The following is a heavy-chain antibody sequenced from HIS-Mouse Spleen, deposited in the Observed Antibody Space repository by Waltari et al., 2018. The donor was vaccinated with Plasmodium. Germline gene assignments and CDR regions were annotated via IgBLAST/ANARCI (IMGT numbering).Heavy chain of an antibody. V-gene: IGHV3-30*18. Sequence: QVQLVESGGGVVQPGRSLRLSCAASGFTFSSYGRHGVRQAPGKGLEWVAVISNDGSNKYYADSVKGRFTITRDNSKNTRYLQMNSLRAEDTAVYYCAKDRRGSSWYVDYWGQGTLVTVSS. CDR3: AKDRRGSSWYVDY. CDR2: ISNDGSNK. CDR1: GFTFSSYG. D-gene: IGHD6-13*01. J-gene: IGHJ4*02.